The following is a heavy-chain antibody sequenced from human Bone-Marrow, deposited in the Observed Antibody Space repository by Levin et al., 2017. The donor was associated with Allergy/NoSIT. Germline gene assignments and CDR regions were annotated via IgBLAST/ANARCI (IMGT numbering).Heavy chain of an antibody. Sequence: GGSLRLSCAASGFTVSSNYMSWVRQAPGKGLEWVSVIYSGGSTYYADSVKGRFTISRDNSKNTLYLQMNSLRAEDTAVYYCARGKLVAGTDYGMDVWGQGTTVTVSS. D-gene: IGHD6-19*01. CDR2: IYSGGST. CDR1: GFTVSSNY. J-gene: IGHJ6*02. V-gene: IGHV3-53*01. CDR3: ARGKLVAGTDYGMDV.